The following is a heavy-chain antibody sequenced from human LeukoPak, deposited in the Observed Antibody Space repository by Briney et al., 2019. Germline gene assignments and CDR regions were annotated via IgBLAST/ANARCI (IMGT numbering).Heavy chain of an antibody. CDR2: IYYTGST. Sequence: SETLSLTCTVSGGSITNFYWSWVRQPPGKRLEWLGFIYYTGSTTYNPSLESRVTISVDTSKNQFSLRLRSVTAADTAVYYCAASRWYFDIWGRGVVVAVSS. V-gene: IGHV4-59*08. CDR1: GGSITNFY. J-gene: IGHJ2*01. CDR3: AASRWYFDI.